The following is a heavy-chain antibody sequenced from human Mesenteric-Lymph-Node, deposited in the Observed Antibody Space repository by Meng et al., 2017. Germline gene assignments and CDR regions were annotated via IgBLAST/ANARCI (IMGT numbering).Heavy chain of an antibody. CDR1: GYTFTGYY. J-gene: IGHJ3*02. V-gene: IGHV1-69*05. CDR2: IIPIFGTA. CDR3: ARALWFGELLAFDI. Sequence: SVKVSCKASGYTFTGYYMHWVRQAPGQGLEWMGGIIPIFGTANYAQKFQGRVTITTDEDTSTAYMELSSLRSEDTAVYYCARALWFGELLAFDIWGQGTMVTVSS. D-gene: IGHD3-10*01.